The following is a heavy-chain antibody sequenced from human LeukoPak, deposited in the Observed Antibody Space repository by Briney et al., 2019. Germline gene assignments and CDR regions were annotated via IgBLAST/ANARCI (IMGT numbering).Heavy chain of an antibody. V-gene: IGHV1-8*01. CDR3: ARAGRVTYYYYYMDV. D-gene: IGHD3-16*01. Sequence: ASVKVSCKASGYTCTSYDINWVRQATGQGLEWMGWMNPNSGNTGYAQKFQGRVTMTRNTSISTAYMELSSLRSEDTAVYYCARAGRVTYYYYYMDVWGKGTTVTVSS. CDR1: GYTCTSYD. J-gene: IGHJ6*03. CDR2: MNPNSGNT.